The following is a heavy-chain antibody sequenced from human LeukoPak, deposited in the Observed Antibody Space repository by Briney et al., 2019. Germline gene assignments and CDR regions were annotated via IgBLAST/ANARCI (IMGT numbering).Heavy chain of an antibody. CDR1: GFTFSGYA. CDR3: AKDTAMVFGYFDY. V-gene: IGHV3-30*04. CDR2: ISYDGSNK. Sequence: PGRSLRLSCAASGFTFSGYAMHWVRQAPCKELEWVAVISYDGSNKYYADSVKGRFTISRDNSKNTLYLQMNSLRAEDTAVYYCAKDTAMVFGYFDYWGQGTLVTVSS. D-gene: IGHD5-18*01. J-gene: IGHJ4*02.